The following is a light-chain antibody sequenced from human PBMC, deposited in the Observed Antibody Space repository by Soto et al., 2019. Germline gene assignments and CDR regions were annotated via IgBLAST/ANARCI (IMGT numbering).Light chain of an antibody. J-gene: IGKJ1*01. Sequence: DILMTQSPRSLPVTPGEPSSISCRSSQSLLHSDGYNYLDWYLQKPGQSPQLLIYLGSNRASGVPDRFSGSGSGTDFTLKISRVEAEDVGIYYCMQALQARTFGQGTKVDIK. V-gene: IGKV2-28*01. CDR2: LGS. CDR3: MQALQART. CDR1: QSLLHSDGYNY.